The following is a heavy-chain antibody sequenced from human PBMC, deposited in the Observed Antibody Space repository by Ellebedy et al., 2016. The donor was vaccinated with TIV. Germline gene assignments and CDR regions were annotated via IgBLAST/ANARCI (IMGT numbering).Heavy chain of an antibody. D-gene: IGHD1-14*01. Sequence: MPSETLSLTCTVSGASISSTSHYWAWIRQPPGKGLEWIGSIYYSGSTYYNPSLKRRVTISVDTSKNQFSLKLSSVTAADTAVYYCARAVFGTKFDFWGQGTLVTVSS. J-gene: IGHJ4*02. V-gene: IGHV4-39*01. CDR2: IYYSGST. CDR3: ARAVFGTKFDF. CDR1: GASISSTSHY.